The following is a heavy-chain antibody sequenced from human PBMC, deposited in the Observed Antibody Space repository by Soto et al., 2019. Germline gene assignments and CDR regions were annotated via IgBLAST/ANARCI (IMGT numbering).Heavy chain of an antibody. V-gene: IGHV3-23*01. CDR2: ISGGGGST. D-gene: IGHD6-13*01. CDR3: AKAPVDTSTHYGCWYGYFDY. J-gene: IGHJ4*02. CDR1: GFTFSSYA. Sequence: EVQLLESGGALVQPGGYLRPSCAASGFTFSSYAMSWVRQAPGKGLEWVSAISGGGGSTYYADSVQCRFTISRDNSKNTLYLQMNSLGAEDTAVYYCAKAPVDTSTHYGCWYGYFDYWGQGTLVTVSS.